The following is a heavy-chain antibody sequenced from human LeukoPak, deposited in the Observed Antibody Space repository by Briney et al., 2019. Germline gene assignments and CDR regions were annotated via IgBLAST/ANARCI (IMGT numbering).Heavy chain of an antibody. CDR1: GYTFTSYG. Sequence: GASVKVSCKASGYTFTSYGISWVRQAPGQGLEWMGWISAYNGNTNYAQKLQGRVTMTTDTSTSTAYMELRSLRSDDTAVYYCARECSSSSNYYYMDVWGKGTTVTVSS. CDR3: ARECSSSSNYYYMDV. CDR2: ISAYNGNT. D-gene: IGHD6-6*01. J-gene: IGHJ6*03. V-gene: IGHV1-18*01.